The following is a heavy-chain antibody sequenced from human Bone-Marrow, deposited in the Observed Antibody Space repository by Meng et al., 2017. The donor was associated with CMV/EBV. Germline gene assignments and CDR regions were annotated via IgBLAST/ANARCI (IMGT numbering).Heavy chain of an antibody. D-gene: IGHD6-13*01. V-gene: IGHV1-69*05. CDR2: IIPIFGTA. J-gene: IGHJ6*02. CDR1: GGTFSSYA. Sequence: SVKVSCKASGGTFSSYAISWVRQAPGQGLEWMGGIIPIFGTANYAQKFQGRVTITTDESTSTAYMELSSLRSEDTAVYYCAREIAAAGYYYGMDVGGQGTTVTGSS. CDR3: AREIAAAGYYYGMDV.